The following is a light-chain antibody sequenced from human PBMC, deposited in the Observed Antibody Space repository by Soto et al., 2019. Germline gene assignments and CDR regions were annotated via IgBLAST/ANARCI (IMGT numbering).Light chain of an antibody. Sequence: EIVMTQSPATLSVSPGERVTLSCRASEGVGLKLAWYQLKPGLPPRLLFYDASTRATGLPARFSGSGAGTEFTLSISSLQSEDFATYYCQHYSDSPTFGQGTKVESK. V-gene: IGKV3-15*01. CDR1: EGVGLK. J-gene: IGKJ1*01. CDR3: QHYSDSPT. CDR2: DAS.